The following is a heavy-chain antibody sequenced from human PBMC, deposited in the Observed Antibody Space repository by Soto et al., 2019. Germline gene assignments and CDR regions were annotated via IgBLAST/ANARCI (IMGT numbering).Heavy chain of an antibody. CDR1: GYTFTSYG. D-gene: IGHD5-18*01. V-gene: IGHV1-18*01. CDR2: ISAYNGNT. CDR3: ARDGYSYGEGAPNWFDP. Sequence: QVQLVQSGAEVKKPGASVKVSCKASGYTFTSYGISWVRQAPGQGLEWMGWISAYNGNTNYVQKLQGRVTMTTDTSTSTAYMELRSLRSDDTAVYYCARDGYSYGEGAPNWFDPWGQGTLVTVSS. J-gene: IGHJ5*02.